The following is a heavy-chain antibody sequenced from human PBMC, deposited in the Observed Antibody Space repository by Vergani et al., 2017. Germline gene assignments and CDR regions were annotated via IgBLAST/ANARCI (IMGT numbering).Heavy chain of an antibody. CDR2: ISSSGSTI. CDR1: GFTFSSYE. J-gene: IGHJ6*02. Sequence: EVQLVESGGGLVQPGGSLRLSCAASGFTFSSYEMNWVRQAPGKGLEWVSYISSSGSTIYYADSVKGRFTISRDNAKNSLYLQMNSLRAEDTAVYYCAKVLSSSWSNYYYYYYGMDVWGQGTTVTVSS. CDR3: AKVLSSSWSNYYYYYYGMDV. D-gene: IGHD6-13*01. V-gene: IGHV3-48*03.